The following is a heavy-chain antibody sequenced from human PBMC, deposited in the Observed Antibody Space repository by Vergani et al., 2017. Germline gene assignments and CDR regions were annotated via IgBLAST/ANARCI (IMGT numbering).Heavy chain of an antibody. CDR1: GGSISSYY. CDR2: IYYSGST. Sequence: QVQLQESGPGLLKPSETLSLTCTVSGGSISSYYWSWIRQPPGKGLEWIGYIYYSGSTNYNPSLKSRVTISVDTSKNQFSLKLSSVTAADTAVYYCARDRGILEATTAGMDVWGQGTTVTVSS. CDR3: ARDRGILEATTAGMDV. D-gene: IGHD1-26*01. V-gene: IGHV4-59*01. J-gene: IGHJ6*02.